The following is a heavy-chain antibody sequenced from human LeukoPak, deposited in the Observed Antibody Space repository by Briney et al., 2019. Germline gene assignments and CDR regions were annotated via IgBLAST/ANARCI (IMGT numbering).Heavy chain of an antibody. J-gene: IGHJ3*02. D-gene: IGHD3-22*01. CDR1: GYSFTSYW. CDR2: IYPGDSDT. V-gene: IGHV5-51*01. CDR3: ARPSYYYDSSGYPPKGAFDI. Sequence: GESLQISCQGSGYSFTSYWIGWVRQMPGKGLEWMGIIYPGDSDTRYSPSFQGQVTISADKSISTAYLQWSSLKATDTAMYYCARPSYYYDSSGYPPKGAFDIWGQGTMVTVSS.